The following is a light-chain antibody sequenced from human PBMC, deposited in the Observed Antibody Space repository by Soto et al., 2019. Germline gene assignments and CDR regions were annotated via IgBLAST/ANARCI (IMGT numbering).Light chain of an antibody. J-gene: IGKJ1*01. V-gene: IGKV3-15*01. CDR3: QQYNNWPRT. Sequence: IVLTQSPGILSLSPGERATLSCRASETVSSNLAWYQQKLGQAPRLLIYGASTRATGIPARFSGSGSGTEFTLTISSLQSEDFAVYYCQQYNNWPRTFGQGTKVDIK. CDR1: ETVSSN. CDR2: GAS.